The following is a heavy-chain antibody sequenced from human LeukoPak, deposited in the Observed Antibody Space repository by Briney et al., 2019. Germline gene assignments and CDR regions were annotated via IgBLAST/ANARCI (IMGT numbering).Heavy chain of an antibody. CDR2: IYYSGST. CDR1: GGSISSYY. D-gene: IGHD6-6*01. Sequence: SETLSLTCTVSGGSISSYYWSWIRQPPGKGLEWIGYIYYSGSTNYNPSLKSRVTISVDTSKNQFSLKLSSVTAADTAVYYCARPISSGWAFDIWGQGTMVTVSS. J-gene: IGHJ3*02. CDR3: ARPISSGWAFDI. V-gene: IGHV4-59*12.